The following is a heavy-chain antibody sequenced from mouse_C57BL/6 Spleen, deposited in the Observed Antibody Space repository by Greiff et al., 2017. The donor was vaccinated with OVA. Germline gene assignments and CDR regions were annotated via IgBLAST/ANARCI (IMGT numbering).Heavy chain of an antibody. D-gene: IGHD1-1*01. CDR2: IYPGNSDT. CDR3: TSKEQLPYYAMDY. V-gene: IGHV1-5*01. CDR1: GYTFTSYW. J-gene: IGHJ4*01. Sequence: VQLKQSGTVLARPGASVKMSCKPSGYTFTSYWMHWVKQRPGQGLEWIGAIYPGNSDTSYNQKFKGKAKLTAVTSASTAYMELSSLTNEDSAVYYCTSKEQLPYYAMDYWGQGTSVTVSS.